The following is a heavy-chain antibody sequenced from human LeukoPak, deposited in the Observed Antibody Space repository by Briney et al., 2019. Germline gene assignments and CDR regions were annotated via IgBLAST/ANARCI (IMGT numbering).Heavy chain of an antibody. J-gene: IGHJ6*02. Sequence: ASVKVSCKASGGTFSSYAISWVRQAPGQGLEWIGGIIPIFGTANYAQKFQGRVTITADESTSTAYMELSSLRSEDTAVYYCAREIKGYCSSTSCYEDYGMDVWGQGTTVTVSS. V-gene: IGHV1-69*13. CDR2: IIPIFGTA. CDR3: AREIKGYCSSTSCYEDYGMDV. D-gene: IGHD2-2*01. CDR1: GGTFSSYA.